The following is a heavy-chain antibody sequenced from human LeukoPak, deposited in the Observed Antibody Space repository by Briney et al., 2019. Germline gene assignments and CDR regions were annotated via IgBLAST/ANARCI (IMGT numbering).Heavy chain of an antibody. D-gene: IGHD2-2*01. CDR1: DFSNSSAYY. CDR3: ARHGVVVPAANWFQH. J-gene: IGHJ1*01. V-gene: IGHV4-38-2*01. CDR2: ISHSGST. Sequence: SETLSLTCAVSDFSNSSAYYWGWIRQPPGKGLEWIGSISHSGSTYYNASLKSRVTISVDTSKNQFCLKLSSVTAADTAVYYCARHGVVVPAANWFQHWGQGTLVTVSS.